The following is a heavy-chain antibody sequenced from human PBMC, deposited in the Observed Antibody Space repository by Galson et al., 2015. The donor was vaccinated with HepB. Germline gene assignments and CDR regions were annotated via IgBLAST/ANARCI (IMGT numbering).Heavy chain of an antibody. Sequence: SLRLSCAASGFTFDDYTMHWVRQAPGKGLEWVSLISWDGGSTYYADSVKGRFTISRDNSKNSLYLQMNSLRTEDTALYYCAKGHGYNWNDALPLDYWGQGTLVTVSS. CDR2: ISWDGGST. V-gene: IGHV3-43*01. CDR1: GFTFDDYT. J-gene: IGHJ4*02. D-gene: IGHD1-1*01. CDR3: AKGHGYNWNDALPLDY.